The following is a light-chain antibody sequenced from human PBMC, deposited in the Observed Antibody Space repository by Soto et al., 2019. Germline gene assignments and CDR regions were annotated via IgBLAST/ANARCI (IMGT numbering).Light chain of an antibody. Sequence: QSVLTQPASVSGSPGQSITISCTGTSSDVGGYNYVSWYQQHPGKAPKIMMYDVSNRPSGVSNRFSGSKSGNTASLTISGLQAEDEADYYCSSYTSSSTLLFGTGTKLTVL. CDR1: SSDVGGYNY. V-gene: IGLV2-14*01. CDR2: DVS. CDR3: SSYTSSSTLL. J-gene: IGLJ1*01.